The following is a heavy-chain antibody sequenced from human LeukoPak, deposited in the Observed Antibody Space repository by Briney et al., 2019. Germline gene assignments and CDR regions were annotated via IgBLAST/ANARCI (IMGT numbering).Heavy chain of an antibody. D-gene: IGHD4-23*01. CDR2: MNPNSGNT. CDR3: ARDYGGDSGWFDP. CDR1: GYTFTGYD. J-gene: IGHJ5*02. V-gene: IGHV1-8*03. Sequence: ASVKVSRKASGYTFTGYDLNWVRQATGQGLEWLGWMNPNSGNTGYAQKFQGRVTITRDTSISTAYMELSSLRSDDTAVYYCARDYGGDSGWFDPWGQGTLVTVSS.